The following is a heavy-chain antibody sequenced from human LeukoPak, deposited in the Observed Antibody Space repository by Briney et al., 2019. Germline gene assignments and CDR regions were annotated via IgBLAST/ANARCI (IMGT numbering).Heavy chain of an antibody. V-gene: IGHV3-23*01. D-gene: IGHD4/OR15-4a*01. CDR1: GFTFSSYA. CDR2: ISGSGGST. CDR3: AKFRTIFDY. J-gene: IGHJ4*02. Sequence: GGSLRLSCVASGFTFSSYAMSWVRQAPGKGLEWVSAISGSGGSTYYGDSVKGRFTISRDNSKNTPYLQMNSLRAEDTAVYYCAKFRTIFDYWGQGTLVTVSS.